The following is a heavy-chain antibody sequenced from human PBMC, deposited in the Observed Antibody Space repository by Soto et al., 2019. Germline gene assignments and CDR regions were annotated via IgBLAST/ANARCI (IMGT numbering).Heavy chain of an antibody. CDR1: GYTFTSYA. V-gene: IGHV1-3*01. CDR2: INAGNGNT. CDR3: ARVPLRLGIYYFDY. D-gene: IGHD5-12*01. Sequence: ASVKVSCKASGYTFTSYAMHWVRQAPGQRLEWMGWINAGNGNTKYSQKFQGRVTITRDTSASTAYMELSSLRSEDTAVYYCARVPLRLGIYYFDYWGQGTLVXVSS. J-gene: IGHJ4*02.